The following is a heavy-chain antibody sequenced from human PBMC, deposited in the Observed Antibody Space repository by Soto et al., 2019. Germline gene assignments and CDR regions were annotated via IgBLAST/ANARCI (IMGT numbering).Heavy chain of an antibody. CDR2: IIPIFGTA. CDR3: AVEMATITDHYYYYYGIDV. V-gene: IGHV1-69*06. J-gene: IGHJ6*02. CDR1: GGTFSRYA. D-gene: IGHD5-12*01. Sequence: QVQLVQSVAEVKKPGSSVKVSCKASGGTFSRYAISWVRQAPGQGLEWMGGIIPIFGTANYAQKFQGRVTITADKSTSTAYMELSSLRSEDTAVYYCAVEMATITDHYYYYYGIDVWGQGTTVTVSS.